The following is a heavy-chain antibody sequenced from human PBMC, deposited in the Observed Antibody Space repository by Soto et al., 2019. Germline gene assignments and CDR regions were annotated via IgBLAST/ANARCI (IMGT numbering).Heavy chain of an antibody. Sequence: PPGGSLRLSCAASGFTFSSYGMHWVRQAPGKGLEWVAVIWYDGSNKYYADSVKGRFTISRDNSKNTLYLQMNSLRAEDTAVYYCARGSWIQLSSLRWVPDYWGQGTLVTVSS. CDR3: ARGSWIQLSSLRWVPDY. CDR2: IWYDGSNK. CDR1: GFTFSSYG. V-gene: IGHV3-33*01. J-gene: IGHJ4*02. D-gene: IGHD5-18*01.